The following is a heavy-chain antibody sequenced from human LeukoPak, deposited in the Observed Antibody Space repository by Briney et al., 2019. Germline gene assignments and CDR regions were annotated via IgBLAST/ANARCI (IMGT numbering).Heavy chain of an antibody. CDR3: ARGLSDAFDI. V-gene: IGHV4-34*01. CDR2: VNHSGST. Sequence: SETLSPTCAVYGGSLSGYYWSWIRQPPGKGLEWIGEVNHSGSTNYNPSLKSRVTISVDTSKYQFSLKLSSVTAADTAVYYCARGLSDAFDIWGQGTMVTVSS. J-gene: IGHJ3*02. CDR1: GGSLSGYY.